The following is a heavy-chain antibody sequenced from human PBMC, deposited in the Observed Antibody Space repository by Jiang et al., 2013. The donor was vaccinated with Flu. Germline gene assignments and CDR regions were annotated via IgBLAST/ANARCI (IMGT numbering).Heavy chain of an antibody. V-gene: IGHV3-23*01. Sequence: VQLLESGGGLVQIGGSLRLSCAASGFTFSSYAMSWVRQAPGKGLEWVSAISASGGSTYYADSVKGRFAISRDNSKNTLYLQMNSLRAEDTALYYCAKPRETGLAVAVSFDYWGQGTLVTVSS. CDR3: AKPRETGLAVAVSFDY. D-gene: IGHD6-19*01. J-gene: IGHJ4*02. CDR2: ISASGGST. CDR1: GFTFSSYA.